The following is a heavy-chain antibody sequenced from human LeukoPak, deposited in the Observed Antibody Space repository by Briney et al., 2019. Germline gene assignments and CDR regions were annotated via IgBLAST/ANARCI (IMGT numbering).Heavy chain of an antibody. J-gene: IGHJ4*02. CDR3: ARLTMVRGVKGH. CDR1: GFTFSSYW. Sequence: GGSLRLSCAAFGFTFSSYWMHWVRQAPGKGLVWVSRINSDGSSTSYADSVKGRFTISRDNAKNTLYLQMNSLRAEDTAVYYCARLTMVRGVKGHWGQGTLVTVSS. CDR2: INSDGSST. V-gene: IGHV3-74*01. D-gene: IGHD3-10*01.